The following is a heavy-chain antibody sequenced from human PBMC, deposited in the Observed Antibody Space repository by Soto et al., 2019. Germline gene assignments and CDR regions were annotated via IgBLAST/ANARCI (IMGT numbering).Heavy chain of an antibody. J-gene: IGHJ6*02. V-gene: IGHV3-30-3*01. CDR3: ARDGQWLGSYVHYGMDV. CDR1: GFTFSSYA. Sequence: QVQLVESGGGVVQPGRSLRLSCAASGFTFSSYAMHWVRQAPGKGLEWVAVISYDGSNKYYADSVKGRFTISRDNSKNXXYLQMNSLRAEDTAVYYCARDGQWLGSYVHYGMDVWGQGTTVTVSS. CDR2: ISYDGSNK. D-gene: IGHD6-19*01.